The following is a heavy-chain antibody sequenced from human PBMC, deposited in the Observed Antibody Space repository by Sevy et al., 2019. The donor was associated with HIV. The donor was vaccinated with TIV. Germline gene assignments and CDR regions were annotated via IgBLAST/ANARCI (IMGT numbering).Heavy chain of an antibody. CDR1: GGSLSDYG. D-gene: IGHD2-21*01. Sequence: ASVKVSCKASGGSLSDYGMNWVRQAPGQGLEWTGGIIPRVGLTNYAQKFHDRVTITADESTSTVYIEVRRLTSEDTGVYYCASVRPCGGDCYFFDSLGQGTLVTVSS. CDR3: ASVRPCGGDCYFFDS. CDR2: IIPRVGLT. J-gene: IGHJ4*02. V-gene: IGHV1-69*10.